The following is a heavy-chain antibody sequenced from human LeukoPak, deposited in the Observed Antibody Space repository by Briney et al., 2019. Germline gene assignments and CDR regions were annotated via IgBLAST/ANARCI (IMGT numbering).Heavy chain of an antibody. CDR1: GGSFSSYA. D-gene: IGHD6-13*01. V-gene: IGHV1-69*06. Sequence: SVKVSCKASGGSFSSYAISWVRQAPGQGLEWMGGIIPLFGAPNYAQKFQGRVTITADKSTTTAYMELSSLRSEDTAVYFCARHDSYSSSFPYNWFDPWGQGTLVSVSS. J-gene: IGHJ5*02. CDR2: IIPLFGAP. CDR3: ARHDSYSSSFPYNWFDP.